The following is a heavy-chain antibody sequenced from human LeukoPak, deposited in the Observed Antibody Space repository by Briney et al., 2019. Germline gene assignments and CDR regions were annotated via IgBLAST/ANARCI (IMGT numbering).Heavy chain of an antibody. Sequence: ASVKVSCKASGGTFSSYAISWVRQAPGQGLEWMGWINTNTGNPTYAQGFTGRFVFSLDTSVSTAYLQISSLKAEDTAVYYCARDTSGDSSGWFPIDYWGQGTLVTVSS. CDR3: ARDTSGDSSGWFPIDY. J-gene: IGHJ4*02. V-gene: IGHV7-4-1*02. CDR1: GGTFSSYA. D-gene: IGHD6-19*01. CDR2: INTNTGNP.